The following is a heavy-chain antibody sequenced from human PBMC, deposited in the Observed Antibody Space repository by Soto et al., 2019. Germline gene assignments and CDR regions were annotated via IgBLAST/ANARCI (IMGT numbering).Heavy chain of an antibody. Sequence: GSGPTLVNPTETLTLTCTVSGFSLSNARMGVSWIRQPPGKALEWLAHIFSNDEKSYSTSLKSRLTISKDTSKSQVVLTMTNMDPVDTATYYCARIVEWLRLDYYYYGMDVWGQGTTVTVSS. CDR1: GFSLSNARMG. V-gene: IGHV2-26*01. CDR2: IFSNDEK. D-gene: IGHD5-12*01. J-gene: IGHJ6*02. CDR3: ARIVEWLRLDYYYYGMDV.